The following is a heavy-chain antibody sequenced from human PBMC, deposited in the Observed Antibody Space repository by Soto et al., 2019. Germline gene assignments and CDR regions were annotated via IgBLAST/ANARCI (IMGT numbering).Heavy chain of an antibody. CDR1: GFTFSTYW. Sequence: GVLRLSCAASGFTFSTYWMHWVRQAPGTGLEWVSRIKGDGSSTSYADSVKGRFTISRDNAKNTLYLQMNSLGAEDTAVYWCARGIRNYYGVDVWGQGTKVTVSS. CDR2: IKGDGSST. J-gene: IGHJ6*02. V-gene: IGHV3-74*01. CDR3: ARGIRNYYGVDV.